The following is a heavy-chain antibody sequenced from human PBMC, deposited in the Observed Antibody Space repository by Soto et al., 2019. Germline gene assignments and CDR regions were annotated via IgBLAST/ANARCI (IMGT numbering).Heavy chain of an antibody. Sequence: GGSLRLSCAASGFTFSSYAMSWVRQAPGKGLEWVSAISGSGGSTYYADSVKGRFTISRDNSKNTLYLQMNSLRAEDTAVYYCAKDFAAAGINYSFDYWGQGTLVTVSS. V-gene: IGHV3-23*01. D-gene: IGHD6-13*01. CDR1: GFTFSSYA. J-gene: IGHJ4*02. CDR2: ISGSGGST. CDR3: AKDFAAAGINYSFDY.